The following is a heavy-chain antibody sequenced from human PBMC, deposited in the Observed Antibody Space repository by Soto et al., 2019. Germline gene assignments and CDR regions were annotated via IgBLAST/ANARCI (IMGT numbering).Heavy chain of an antibody. D-gene: IGHD3-3*01. CDR1: GGSLSGYY. J-gene: IGHJ4*02. CDR2: INHSGST. V-gene: IGHV4-34*01. CDR3: ARDRWSGYFDY. Sequence: QVQLQQWGAGLLKPSETLSLTCAVYGGSLSGYYWTWIRQPPGKGLEWIGEINHSGSTNYNPSLMSRVTISVDTSKNQLSLRLSSVTAADTAVYYCARDRWSGYFDYWGQGTLVTVSS.